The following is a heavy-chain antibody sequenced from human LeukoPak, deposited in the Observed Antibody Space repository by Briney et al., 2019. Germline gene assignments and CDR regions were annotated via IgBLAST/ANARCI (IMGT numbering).Heavy chain of an antibody. CDR3: ARGKGYCSGGSCFWGNWFDP. D-gene: IGHD2-15*01. CDR1: GYTFTSYD. J-gene: IGHJ5*02. CDR2: MNPNSGNT. V-gene: IGHV1-8*03. Sequence: ASVKVSCKASGYTFTSYDIKWVRQAAGQGLEWMGWMNPNSGNTRYTQKFQGRVTITRNTSISTAYMELSSLRSEDTAVYYCARGKGYCSGGSCFWGNWFDPWGQGTLVTVSS.